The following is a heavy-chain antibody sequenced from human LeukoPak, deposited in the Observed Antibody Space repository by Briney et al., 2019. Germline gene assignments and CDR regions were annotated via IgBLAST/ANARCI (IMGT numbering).Heavy chain of an antibody. J-gene: IGHJ3*01. V-gene: IGHV3-15*01. CDR1: GFTFSDYY. CDR3: ARDWYYAFDF. Sequence: GGSLRLSCAASGFTFSDYYMSWVRQAPGKGLEWVARIRSKRDGGTTDYAAPVKGRFTISRDDSKNTMYLQMNSLKAEDTAVYYCARDWYYAFDFWGQGTMVTVSS. CDR2: IRSKRDGGTT. D-gene: IGHD2-21*02.